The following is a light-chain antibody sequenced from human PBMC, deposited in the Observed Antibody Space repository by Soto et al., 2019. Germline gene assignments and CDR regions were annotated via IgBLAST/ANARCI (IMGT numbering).Light chain of an antibody. CDR2: DAS. CDR1: QSVSSSY. Sequence: IVLTQSPGTLSLSPGERATLSCRASQSVSSSYLAWYQQKPGQAPRLLIFDASSRATGIPDRFSGSWPGTDFTLTISRLEPEDFAIYYCQQYGSSPRMFGQGTKVEIK. J-gene: IGKJ1*01. CDR3: QQYGSSPRM. V-gene: IGKV3-20*01.